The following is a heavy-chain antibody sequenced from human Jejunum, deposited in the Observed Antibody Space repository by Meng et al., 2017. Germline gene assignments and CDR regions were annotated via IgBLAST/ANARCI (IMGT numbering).Heavy chain of an antibody. CDR3: AKHLSGRYTFDY. J-gene: IGHJ4*02. CDR1: GFTFTTNY. D-gene: IGHD1-26*01. Sequence: GESLKISCAASGFTFTTNYMSWVRRAPGKGLEWVSAIGRGTDTYYADYVEGRFTISRDKTKNTLFLEMNSLRAEDTAVYYCAKHLSGRYTFDYWGQGALVTVSS. V-gene: IGHV3-23*01. CDR2: IGRGTDT.